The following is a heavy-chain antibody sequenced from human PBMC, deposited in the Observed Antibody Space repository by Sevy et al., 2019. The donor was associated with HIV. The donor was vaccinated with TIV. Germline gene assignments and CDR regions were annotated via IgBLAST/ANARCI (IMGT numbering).Heavy chain of an antibody. CDR3: AKDINRGCDGVNCYSYYYYFYGLDV. J-gene: IGHJ6*02. CDR2: ISWNSRNI. Sequence: GGSLRLSCAASGFPFNDHAMHWVRLVPGKGLEWVSRISWNSRNIGYADSVKGRFTISRDNTRHSVYLEMHSLRPEDTALYYCAKDINRGCDGVNCYSYYYYFYGLDVWGQGTTVTVS. D-gene: IGHD2-21*01. CDR1: GFPFNDHA. V-gene: IGHV3-9*01.